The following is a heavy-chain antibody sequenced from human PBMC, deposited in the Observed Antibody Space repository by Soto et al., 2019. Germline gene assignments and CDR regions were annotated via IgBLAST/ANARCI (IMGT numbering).Heavy chain of an antibody. J-gene: IGHJ3*02. V-gene: IGHV3-21*01. CDR2: ISSSSSYI. Sequence: GGSLRLSCAASGFTFISYSMNWVRQAPGKGLEWVSSISSSSSYIYYADSVKGRFTISRDNAKNSLYLQMNSLRAEDTAVYYCARDREPSGRDSFDIWGQGTMVTVSS. CDR3: ARDREPSGRDSFDI. CDR1: GFTFISYS.